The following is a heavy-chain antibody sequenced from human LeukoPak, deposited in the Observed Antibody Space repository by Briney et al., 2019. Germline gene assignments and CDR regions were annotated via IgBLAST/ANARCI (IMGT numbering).Heavy chain of an antibody. CDR1: GGSISSYY. D-gene: IGHD2-2*01. CDR3: ARQNFYCSSTSCSYMAV. J-gene: IGHJ6*03. V-gene: IGHV4-4*07. Sequence: PSETLSLTCTVSGGSISSYYWSWIRQPAGKGLEWLGRIYTSGSTNYNPSLKSRVTMSVDTSKNQFSLKLSSVTAADTAVYYCARQNFYCSSTSCSYMAVWSKGSTVTISS. CDR2: IYTSGST.